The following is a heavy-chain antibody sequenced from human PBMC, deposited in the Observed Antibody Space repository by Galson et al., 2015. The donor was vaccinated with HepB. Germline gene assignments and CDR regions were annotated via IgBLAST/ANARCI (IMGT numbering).Heavy chain of an antibody. D-gene: IGHD3-10*01. V-gene: IGHV3-11*06. J-gene: IGHJ5*02. CDR2: ISTSSDHI. Sequence: SLRLSCAASGFIFSDYFMTWIRQTPGKGLEWVSYISTSSDHINYADSVKGRFTISRDNAKNSLYLQMDSLRIEDTALYYCARGHTILDPRGQGTLVTVSS. CDR1: GFIFSDYF. CDR3: ARGHTILDP.